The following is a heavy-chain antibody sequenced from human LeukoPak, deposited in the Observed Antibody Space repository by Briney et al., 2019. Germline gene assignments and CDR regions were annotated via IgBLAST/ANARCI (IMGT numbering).Heavy chain of an antibody. V-gene: IGHV4-59*01. CDR2: IYYSGST. D-gene: IGHD4-23*01. CDR1: GGSISSYY. CDR3: AREVGTVVTHGAFDI. J-gene: IGHJ3*02. Sequence: SETLSLTCTVSGGSISSYYWSWIRQPPGKGLEWIGYIYYSGSTNYNPSLKSRVTISVDTSKNQFSLKLSSVTAADTAVYYCAREVGTVVTHGAFDIWGQGTMVTVSS.